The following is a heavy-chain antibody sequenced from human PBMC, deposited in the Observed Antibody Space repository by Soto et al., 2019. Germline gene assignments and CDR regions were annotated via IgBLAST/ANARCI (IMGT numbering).Heavy chain of an antibody. CDR2: IYYNGST. Sequence: QVQLQESGPGLVKPSQTLSLTCTVSGGSISSGGYYWSWIRQHPGKGLEWIGYIYYNGSTYYNPSLKSRVTISVDTSKNQFSLKLSSVTAADTAVYYCARVGYYDSSGYRDSPYDYWGQGTLVTVSS. D-gene: IGHD3-22*01. J-gene: IGHJ4*02. CDR1: GGSISSGGYY. CDR3: ARVGYYDSSGYRDSPYDY. V-gene: IGHV4-31*03.